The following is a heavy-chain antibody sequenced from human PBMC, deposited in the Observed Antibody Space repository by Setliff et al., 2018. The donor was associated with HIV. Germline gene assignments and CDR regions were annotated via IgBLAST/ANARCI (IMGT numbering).Heavy chain of an antibody. CDR1: GGSISSNSYY. CDR3: ARQGGYSGYGFYYYYYYMDV. Sequence: KTSETLSLTCTVSGGSISSNSYYWGWIRQPPGKGLEWIGSIYYSGSTYYNPSLKSRVTISVDTSKNQFSLKLSSVTAADTAVYYCARQGGYSGYGFYYYYYYMDVWGKGTTVTV. J-gene: IGHJ6*03. V-gene: IGHV4-39*01. CDR2: IYYSGST. D-gene: IGHD5-12*01.